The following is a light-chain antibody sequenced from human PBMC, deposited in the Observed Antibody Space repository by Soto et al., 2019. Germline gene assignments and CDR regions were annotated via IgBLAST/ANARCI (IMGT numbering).Light chain of an antibody. CDR1: TSNIRNNS. CDR3: GAWDTSLSSGV. CDR2: END. J-gene: IGLJ3*02. V-gene: IGLV1-51*02. Sequence: QSVLTQPPSVSAAPGQKVTISCSGSTSNIRNNSVSWYQQLPGTAPKLLIYENDKRPSGIPDRFSGSKSGASATLGITGLQTGDEADYYCGAWDTSLSSGVFGGGTKLTVL.